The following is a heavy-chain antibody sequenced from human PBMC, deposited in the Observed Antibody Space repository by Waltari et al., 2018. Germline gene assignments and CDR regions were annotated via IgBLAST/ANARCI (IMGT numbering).Heavy chain of an antibody. CDR2: ITVGDDT. Sequence: EVQLLESGGDLVQPGGSLRLSCAASGITFSNYAINWVRLAPGAGCEWVSAITVGDDTYYADSVKGRFTSSRDTSKDTVHLQMNGLRAEDTAVYYCATPFYNWDDPLHSWGQGTLVTVSS. CDR3: ATPFYNWDDPLHS. D-gene: IGHD1-20*01. J-gene: IGHJ4*02. CDR1: GITFSNYA. V-gene: IGHV3-23*01.